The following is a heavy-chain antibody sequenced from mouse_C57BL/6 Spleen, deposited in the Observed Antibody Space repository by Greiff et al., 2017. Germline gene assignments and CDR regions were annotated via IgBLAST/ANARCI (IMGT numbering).Heavy chain of an antibody. CDR1: GFTFSSYC. V-gene: IGHV5-6*01. J-gene: IGHJ2*01. Sequence: EVKLMESGGDLVKPGGSLKLSCAASGFTFSSYCISWVRQTPDQRLEWVASISSGGSDTYYPDSVKGRVTISRDKAKNTLYLQISSLKSEDTAMYYCAGNWVYFDCWGKGTTLTVSS. CDR3: AGNWVYFDC. D-gene: IGHD4-1*01. CDR2: ISSGGSDT.